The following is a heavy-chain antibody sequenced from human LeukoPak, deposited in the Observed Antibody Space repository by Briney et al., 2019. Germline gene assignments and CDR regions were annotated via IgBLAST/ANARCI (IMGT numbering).Heavy chain of an antibody. CDR2: IYSGGST. V-gene: IGHV3-53*01. Sequence: PGGSLRLSCAASGFTVSSNYMCWVRQAPGKGLEWVSVIYSGGSTYYADSVKGRFTISRDNSKNTLYLQMNSLRAEDTAVYYCARGPYYYDSSGYYPPYYFDYWGQGTLVTVSS. CDR1: GFTVSSNY. J-gene: IGHJ4*02. CDR3: ARGPYYYDSSGYYPPYYFDY. D-gene: IGHD3-22*01.